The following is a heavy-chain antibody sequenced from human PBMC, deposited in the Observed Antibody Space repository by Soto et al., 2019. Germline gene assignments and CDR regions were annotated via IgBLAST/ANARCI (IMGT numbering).Heavy chain of an antibody. J-gene: IGHJ4*02. CDR1: GGTFSSYA. V-gene: IGHV1-69*06. CDR2: IIPIFGTA. CDR3: ARDRPDILTGYYIGPFDY. D-gene: IGHD3-9*01. Sequence: QVQLVQSGAEVKKPGSSVKVSCKASGGTFSSYAISWVRQAPGQGLEWMGGIIPIFGTANYAQKFQGRVTIAADISTSTAYMELSSLRSEDTAVYYCARDRPDILTGYYIGPFDYWGQGTLVTVSS.